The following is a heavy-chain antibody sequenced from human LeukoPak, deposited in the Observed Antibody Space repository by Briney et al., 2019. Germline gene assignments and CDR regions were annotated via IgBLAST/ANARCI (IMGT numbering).Heavy chain of an antibody. CDR2: ISYDGGNK. CDR1: GFTFSSYG. J-gene: IGHJ4*02. CDR3: AKEGAVAAHPFDY. Sequence: PGGSLRLSCAASGFTFSSYGMHWVRQAPGKGLEWVAVISYDGGNKYYADSVKGRFTISRDNSKNTLYLQMNSLRAEDTAVYYCAKEGAVAAHPFDYWGQGTLVTVSS. D-gene: IGHD6-19*01. V-gene: IGHV3-30*18.